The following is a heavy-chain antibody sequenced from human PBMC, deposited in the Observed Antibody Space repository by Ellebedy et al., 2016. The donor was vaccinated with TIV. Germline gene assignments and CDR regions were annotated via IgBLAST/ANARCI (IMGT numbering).Heavy chain of an antibody. CDR1: GGTFSSFT. CDR3: ARGKRRDAFDI. J-gene: IGHJ3*02. V-gene: IGHV1-69*10. Sequence: AASVKVSCKASGGTFSSFTISWVRQAPGQGLEWMGGLFPIIDIPSYAQKVQGRITIIADKSTSTAYMELSSLRSEDTAVYYCARGKRRDAFDIWGQGTMVTVSS. CDR2: LFPIIDIP.